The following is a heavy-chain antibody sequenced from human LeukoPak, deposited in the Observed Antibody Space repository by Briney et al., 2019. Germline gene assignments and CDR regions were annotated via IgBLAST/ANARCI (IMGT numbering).Heavy chain of an antibody. Sequence: ASVKVSCKASGYTFTSYDINWVRQATGQGLEWMGWMNPNSGNTGYAQKFQGRVTMTRNTSKSTAYMELSSLRSEDTAVYYCARRTYIAARPIYYYYYYMDVWGKGTTVTVSS. CDR1: GYTFTSYD. D-gene: IGHD6-6*01. V-gene: IGHV1-8*01. J-gene: IGHJ6*03. CDR3: ARRTYIAARPIYYYYYYMDV. CDR2: MNPNSGNT.